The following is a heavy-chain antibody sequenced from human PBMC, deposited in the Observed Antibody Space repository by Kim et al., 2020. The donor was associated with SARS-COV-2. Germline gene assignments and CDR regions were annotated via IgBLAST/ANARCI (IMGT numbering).Heavy chain of an antibody. D-gene: IGHD1-1*01. Sequence: YADSVKGQFTHTRDNSKNTLYLEMNSLRAEDTAVYCCAKGFNWHDPAFDYWGQGTLVTVSS. V-gene: IGHV3-33*06. J-gene: IGHJ4*02. CDR3: AKGFNWHDPAFDY.